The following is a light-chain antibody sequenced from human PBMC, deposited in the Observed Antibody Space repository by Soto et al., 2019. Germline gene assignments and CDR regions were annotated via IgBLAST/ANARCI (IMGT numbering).Light chain of an antibody. CDR1: QSISSW. CDR3: HQRQSWPRT. CDR2: DAS. J-gene: IGKJ1*01. Sequence: DIQMTQSPSTLSASVGDRVTITCRASQSISSWLAWYQQKPGKAPKPLIYDASSLESGVPSRFSGSGSGTEFTLTISDVQPEDFALYYCHQRQSWPRTFGQGTKVDIK. V-gene: IGKV1-5*01.